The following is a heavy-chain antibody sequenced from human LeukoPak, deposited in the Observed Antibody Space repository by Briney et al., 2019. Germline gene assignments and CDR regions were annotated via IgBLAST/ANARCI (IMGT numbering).Heavy chain of an antibody. CDR2: ISSSSSTI. CDR1: GFTFSSYS. J-gene: IGHJ6*02. D-gene: IGHD6-13*01. V-gene: IGHV3-48*01. Sequence: GGSLRLSCAASGFTFSSYSMNWVRQAPGKGLEWVSYISSSSSTIYYADPVKGRFTVSRDNAKNSLYLQMNSLRAEDTAVYYCAREGTAAAAPGGYYGMDVWGQGTTVTVSS. CDR3: AREGTAAAAPGGYYGMDV.